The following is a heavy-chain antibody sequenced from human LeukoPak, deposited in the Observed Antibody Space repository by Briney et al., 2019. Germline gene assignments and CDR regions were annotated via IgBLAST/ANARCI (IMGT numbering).Heavy chain of an antibody. CDR3: ARDLRGGVSFDY. CDR1: GGSISSGDYY. CDR2: TYYSGST. D-gene: IGHD3-16*01. Sequence: SGTLSLTCAVSGGSISSGDYYWSWIRQPPGKGLEWIGYTYYSGSTYYNPSLKSRVTISVDTSKNQFSLKLSSVTAADTAVYYCARDLRGGVSFDYWGQGTLVTVSS. J-gene: IGHJ4*02. V-gene: IGHV4-30-4*08.